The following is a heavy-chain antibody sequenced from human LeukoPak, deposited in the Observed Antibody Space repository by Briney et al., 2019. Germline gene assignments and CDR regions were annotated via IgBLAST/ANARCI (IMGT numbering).Heavy chain of an antibody. V-gene: IGHV4-59*01. Sequence: SETLSLTCTVSGGSISSYYWSWIRQPPRKGLEWIGYIYYSGSTNYNPSLKSRVTISVDTSKNQFSLKLSSVTAADTAVYYCARDRDYYGSGRAFDIWGQGTMVTVSS. CDR3: ARDRDYYGSGRAFDI. D-gene: IGHD3-10*01. CDR1: GGSISSYY. J-gene: IGHJ3*02. CDR2: IYYSGST.